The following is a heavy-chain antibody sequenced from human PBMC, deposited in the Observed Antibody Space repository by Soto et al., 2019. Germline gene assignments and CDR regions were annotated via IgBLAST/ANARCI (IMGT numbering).Heavy chain of an antibody. V-gene: IGHV3-30*18. Sequence: QVQLVESGGGVVQPGRSLRLSCAASEFTLRNYVVHWVRQAPGKGLEWVAAMSYDGGNRFYADSVKGRFTLSRDNSKKTLYLQMDSLRPEDTAVYYCAKDRRNGCSGGSCFSPLDYWGQGTLVTVSS. CDR3: AKDRRNGCSGGSCFSPLDY. CDR1: EFTLRNYV. J-gene: IGHJ4*02. CDR2: MSYDGGNR. D-gene: IGHD2-15*01.